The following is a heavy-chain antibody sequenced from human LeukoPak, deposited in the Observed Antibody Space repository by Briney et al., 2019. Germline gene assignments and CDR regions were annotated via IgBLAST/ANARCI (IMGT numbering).Heavy chain of an antibody. Sequence: SETLSLTCAVYGVSFSGYYWSWIRQPPGKGLEWIGEINHSGSTNYNPSLKSRVTISVDTSKNQFSLKLSSVTAADTAVYYCARGLGRLLWFGELFNINNWFDPWGQGTLVTVSS. V-gene: IGHV4-34*01. D-gene: IGHD3-10*01. J-gene: IGHJ5*02. CDR1: GVSFSGYY. CDR2: INHSGST. CDR3: ARGLGRLLWFGELFNINNWFDP.